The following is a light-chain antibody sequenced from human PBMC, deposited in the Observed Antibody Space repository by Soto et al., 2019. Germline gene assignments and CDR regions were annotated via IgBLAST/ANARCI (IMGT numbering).Light chain of an antibody. CDR1: QSISNW. Sequence: IQMTQSPSTLPASVGDRVTITCRASQSISNWLALYQQKPGTAPKLLIYHASTLESGVPSRFSGSGSGTEFTLTISSLQPDDFATYYCQQYMSYSFGQGTKVDI. CDR2: HAS. CDR3: QQYMSYS. V-gene: IGKV1-5*01. J-gene: IGKJ1*01.